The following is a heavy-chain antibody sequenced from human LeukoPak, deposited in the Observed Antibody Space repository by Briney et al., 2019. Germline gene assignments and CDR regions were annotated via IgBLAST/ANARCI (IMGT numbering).Heavy chain of an antibody. J-gene: IGHJ4*02. V-gene: IGHV3-33*01. CDR1: GFTFSSYG. CDR3: ARDQDGDYALDY. CDR2: IWYDGSNK. Sequence: GVSLRLSCAASGFTFSSYGMHWVRQAPGKGLKWVAVIWYDGSNKYYADSVKGRFTISRDNSKNTLYLQMNSLRAEDTAVYYCARDQDGDYALDYWGQGTLVTVSS. D-gene: IGHD4-17*01.